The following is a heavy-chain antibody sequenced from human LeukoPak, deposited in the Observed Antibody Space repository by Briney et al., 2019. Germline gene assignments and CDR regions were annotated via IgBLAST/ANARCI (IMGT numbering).Heavy chain of an antibody. D-gene: IGHD6-19*01. CDR2: IYTSGST. Sequence: SETLSLTCTVSGGSISSYYWSWIRQPAGKGLEWIGRIYTSGSTNYDPSLKSRVTMSVDTSKNQFSLKLSSVTAADTAVYYCAREPHSSGWYRDAFDIWGQGTMVTVSS. CDR3: AREPHSSGWYRDAFDI. V-gene: IGHV4-4*07. CDR1: GGSISSYY. J-gene: IGHJ3*02.